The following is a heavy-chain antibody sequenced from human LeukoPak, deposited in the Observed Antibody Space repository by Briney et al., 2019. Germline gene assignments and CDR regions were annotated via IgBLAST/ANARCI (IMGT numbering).Heavy chain of an antibody. CDR3: ARRNGYYLEY. D-gene: IGHD2-8*01. CDR1: GFTFSNYG. CDR2: IWYDGSDK. J-gene: IGHJ4*02. Sequence: GGSLRLSCPASGFTFSNYGVHWVRQAPGKGLEWVAIIWYDGSDKQYADSVKGRFTVSRDNSKNTLDLQMNSLRVEDTAVYYCARRNGYYLEYWGQGTLVTVSS. V-gene: IGHV3-33*01.